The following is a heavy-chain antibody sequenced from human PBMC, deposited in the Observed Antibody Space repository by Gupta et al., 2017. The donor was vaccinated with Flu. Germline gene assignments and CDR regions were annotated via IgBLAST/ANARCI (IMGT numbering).Heavy chain of an antibody. V-gene: IGHV3-11*01. Sequence: QEHLVGSGGGLVKPGGSLRFSCEASGFTFSDYYMSWVRQAPGKGLEWISYITSTGGSVYYADSVKGRFTISRDNAKNSLSLQMNDLRAEDTAVYYCSAEPERGFYYGVDVWGQGTTVTVSS. CDR3: SAEPERGFYYGVDV. CDR2: ITSTGGSV. CDR1: GFTFSDYY. J-gene: IGHJ6*02. D-gene: IGHD1-14*01.